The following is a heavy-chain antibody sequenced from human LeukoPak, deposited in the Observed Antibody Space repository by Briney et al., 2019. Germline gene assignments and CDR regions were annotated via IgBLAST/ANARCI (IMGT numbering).Heavy chain of an antibody. CDR2: IYYSGST. J-gene: IGHJ4*02. Sequence: SETLSLTCTVSGVSIRSYYWSWIRQPPGKGLERIAYIYYSGSTNYNPSLKSRVIMSVNTSKNHFSLMLSSSTAADTAVYYCASRGRSTVTTTLGAYGRGPRSFDYWGKGTLVTVSS. CDR3: ASRGRSTVTTTLGAYGRGPRSFDY. CDR1: GVSIRSYY. V-gene: IGHV4-59*12. D-gene: IGHD4-17*01.